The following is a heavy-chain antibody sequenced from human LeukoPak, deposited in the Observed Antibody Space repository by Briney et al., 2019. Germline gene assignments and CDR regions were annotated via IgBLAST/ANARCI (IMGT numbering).Heavy chain of an antibody. D-gene: IGHD1-26*01. CDR2: ISTYNGNT. J-gene: IGHJ4*02. CDR3: ARRGIVGATKILDY. CDR1: GYTFTSHG. V-gene: IGHV1-18*01. Sequence: GASVKVSCKASGYTFTSHGISWVRQAPGQGLEWMGWISTYNGNTNYAQKLQGRVSMTTDTSTSTAYMDLRSLRSDDTAVYYCARRGIVGATKILDYWGQGTLVTVSS.